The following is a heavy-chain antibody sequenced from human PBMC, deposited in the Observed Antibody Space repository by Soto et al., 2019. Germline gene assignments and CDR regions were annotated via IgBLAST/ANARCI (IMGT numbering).Heavy chain of an antibody. CDR1: GFTFSSYA. CDR2: ISGSGGST. Sequence: GGSLKLSCAASGFTFSSYAMSWVRQAPGKGLEWVSAISGSGGSTYYADSVKGRFTISRDNSKNTLYLQMNSLRAEDTAVYYCAKGNDYVWGSYRSTFDYWGQGTLVTVSS. V-gene: IGHV3-23*01. CDR3: AKGNDYVWGSYRSTFDY. J-gene: IGHJ4*02. D-gene: IGHD3-16*02.